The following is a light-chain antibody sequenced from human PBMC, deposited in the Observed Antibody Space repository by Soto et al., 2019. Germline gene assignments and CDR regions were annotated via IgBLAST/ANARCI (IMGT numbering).Light chain of an antibody. V-gene: IGLV2-11*01. J-gene: IGLJ1*01. CDR1: HSDVGGYKY. CDR3: CSYAGSYSYV. Sequence: QSVLTQPRSVSGSPGQSVTISCTGTHSDVGGYKYVSWYQQYPGKAPKLMIYDVSKRPSGVPDRFSGSKSVNTASLTISGLQAEDEADYFCCSYAGSYSYVFGTGTKVTVL. CDR2: DVS.